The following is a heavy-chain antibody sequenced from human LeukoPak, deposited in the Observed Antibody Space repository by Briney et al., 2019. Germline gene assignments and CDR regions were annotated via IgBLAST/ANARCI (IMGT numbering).Heavy chain of an antibody. D-gene: IGHD3-10*01. V-gene: IGHV5-51*01. Sequence: GESLKISCKGSGYRITNYWIGRVRQMPGKGLEWMGIINPGDSDTRYRPSFQGQVTISADKSISTAYLQWSSLKASDTAMYYCAGLHGLGSFFGYWGQGTLLTVSS. CDR2: INPGDSDT. J-gene: IGHJ4*02. CDR1: GYRITNYW. CDR3: AGLHGLGSFFGY.